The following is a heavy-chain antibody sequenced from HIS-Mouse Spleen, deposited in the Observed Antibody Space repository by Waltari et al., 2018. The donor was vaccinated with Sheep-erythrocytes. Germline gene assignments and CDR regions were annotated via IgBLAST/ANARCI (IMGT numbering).Heavy chain of an antibody. CDR1: GFTFSSYS. CDR2: LSSSSSYI. D-gene: IGHD1-26*01. Sequence: EVQLVESGGGLVKPGGSLRLSCAASGFTFSSYSMNWVRQAPGEGLEWVSSLSSSSSYIYYADSVKGRFTISRDNAKNSLYLQMNSLRAEDTAVYYCARVASGATFDYWGQGTLVTVSS. J-gene: IGHJ4*02. CDR3: ARVASGATFDY. V-gene: IGHV3-21*01.